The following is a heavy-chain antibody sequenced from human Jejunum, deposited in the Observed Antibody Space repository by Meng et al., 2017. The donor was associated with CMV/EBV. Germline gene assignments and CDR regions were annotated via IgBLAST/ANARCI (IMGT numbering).Heavy chain of an antibody. CDR3: AHFVGGYYPSRPDY. CDR1: GFSPSTSGEG. D-gene: IGHD1-26*01. Sequence: QITLKWSGPTLLKPPRPLTLTCSFSGFSPSTSGEGLGWTRQPPGKALEWLALIYRGDDKRYSPSLNSRLTIAKDTSKNEVVLTLTNMGPIDTGTYYCAHFVGGYYPSRPDYWGQGTLVTVSS. V-gene: IGHV2-5*02. J-gene: IGHJ4*02. CDR2: IYRGDDK.